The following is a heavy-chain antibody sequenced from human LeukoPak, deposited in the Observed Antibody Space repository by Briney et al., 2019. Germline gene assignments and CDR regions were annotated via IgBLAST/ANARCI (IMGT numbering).Heavy chain of an antibody. CDR1: GGSFNDYY. Sequence: SETLSLTCAVYGGSFNDYYWGWLRRPPGKGLEWLGEINHSGSANYNPSLKSRVTISVDTSKNQFSLKVSSVTAADTAVYYCARTFYFDTSGFCYAYWGQGTLVTVSS. D-gene: IGHD3-22*01. V-gene: IGHV4-34*01. CDR2: INHSGSA. CDR3: ARTFYFDTSGFCYAY. J-gene: IGHJ4*02.